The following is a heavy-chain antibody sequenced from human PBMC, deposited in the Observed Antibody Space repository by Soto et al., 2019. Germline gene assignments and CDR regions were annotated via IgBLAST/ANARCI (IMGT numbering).Heavy chain of an antibody. CDR3: ARDGVLRFVEWLATKNWFDP. J-gene: IGHJ5*02. CDR1: GYTFTRYG. V-gene: IGHV1-18*01. Sequence: ASVEVSCKASGYTFTRYGISCVRQAPGQGLEWMGWISAYNGNTNYAQKLQGRFTMTTDTSTSTAYMELRSLRSDDTAVYYCARDGVLRFVEWLATKNWFDPWGQGTLVTVSS. D-gene: IGHD3-3*01. CDR2: ISAYNGNT.